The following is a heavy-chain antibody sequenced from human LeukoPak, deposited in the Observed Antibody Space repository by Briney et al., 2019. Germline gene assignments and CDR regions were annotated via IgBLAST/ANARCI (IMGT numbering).Heavy chain of an antibody. J-gene: IGHJ4*02. Sequence: SETLSLTCAVFGGSFSGYYWSWIRQPPGKGLEWIGQINNSGSTNYNPSLKSRIIISVDTSKNQFSLKLSSVTAADTAVYYCARDGISGYDPFDFWGQGTLVTVSS. D-gene: IGHD5-12*01. CDR2: INNSGST. CDR3: ARDGISGYDPFDF. V-gene: IGHV4-34*01. CDR1: GGSFSGYY.